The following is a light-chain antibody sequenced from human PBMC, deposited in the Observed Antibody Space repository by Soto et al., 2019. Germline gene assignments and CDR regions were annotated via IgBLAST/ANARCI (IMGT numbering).Light chain of an antibody. Sequence: DTQMTQSPSSLSASVGDRVTITCRASQNVRSYLNWYQQKPGKAPNLLISETSTLESGVPSRFSGDGYGTHFTLSISNLHPEDFATYYCQQLNSYPLTFGGGTKVDIK. J-gene: IGKJ4*01. CDR3: QQLNSYPLT. CDR1: QNVRSY. V-gene: IGKV1-39*01. CDR2: ETS.